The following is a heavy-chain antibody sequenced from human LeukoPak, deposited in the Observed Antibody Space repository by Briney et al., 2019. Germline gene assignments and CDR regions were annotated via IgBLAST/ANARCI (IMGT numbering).Heavy chain of an antibody. Sequence: PSETLSLTCTVSGGSISSSNYYWGWIRQPPGKGLEWIGSIYYSGSTYQNPSLKSRATISVDTSKNQFSLRLSSVTAADTAVYYCARALGSVGYVYFDYWGQGTLVTVSS. CDR3: ARALGSVGYVYFDY. D-gene: IGHD5-12*01. V-gene: IGHV4-39*07. CDR2: IYYSGST. CDR1: GGSISSSNYY. J-gene: IGHJ4*02.